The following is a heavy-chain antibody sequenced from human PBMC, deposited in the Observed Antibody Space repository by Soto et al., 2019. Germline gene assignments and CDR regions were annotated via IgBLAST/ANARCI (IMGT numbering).Heavy chain of an antibody. CDR1: VFTFSNYA. J-gene: IGHJ4*02. V-gene: IGHV3-23*01. CDR2: ISGSGGST. Sequence: GALRLGCAVSVFTFSNYAMSWVRQAPGKGLEWVSVISGSGGSTYYAGSVKGRFTISRDNSKNTLFLQMNSLRAEDTAVYYCAKHGSACSTATCYRSNYFDYWGQGALVTVS. D-gene: IGHD6-19*01. CDR3: AKHGSACSTATCYRSNYFDY.